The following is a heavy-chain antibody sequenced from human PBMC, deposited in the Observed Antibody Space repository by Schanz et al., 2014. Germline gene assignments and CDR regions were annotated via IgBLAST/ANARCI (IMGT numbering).Heavy chain of an antibody. CDR3: ASPSGYSDYGTYFDS. CDR2: ISNDGSIK. J-gene: IGHJ4*02. CDR1: GFTFSSYA. V-gene: IGHV3-30-3*01. Sequence: VQLVESGGGLVKPGGSLRLSCEASGFTFSSYAMHWVRQAPGKGLEWVALISNDGSIKYYADSVEGRFTISRDNSRNTLYLQMNSLRTEDTAVYYCASPSGYSDYGTYFDSWRQGTLVTVSS. D-gene: IGHD5-12*01.